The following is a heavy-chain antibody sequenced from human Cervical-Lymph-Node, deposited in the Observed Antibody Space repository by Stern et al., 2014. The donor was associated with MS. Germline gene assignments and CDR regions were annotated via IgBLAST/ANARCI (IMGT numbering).Heavy chain of an antibody. Sequence: EVQLVQSGGEVKKPGESLKISCKLSGSSFTIYYIAWVRQMPGKGLEWMGVVYPEDSNTTYSPSCQGQGTISADKSITPAYLQWSSLRASDTAMYYCARHVQGFDYWGQGTLVTVSS. CDR2: VYPEDSNT. J-gene: IGHJ4*02. V-gene: IGHV5-51*01. CDR1: GSSFTIYY. CDR3: ARHVQGFDY.